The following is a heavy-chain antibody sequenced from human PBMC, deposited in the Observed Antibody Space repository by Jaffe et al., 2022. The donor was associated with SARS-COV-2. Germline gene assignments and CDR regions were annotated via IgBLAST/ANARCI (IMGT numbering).Heavy chain of an antibody. V-gene: IGHV3-43*02. CDR2: ISGDGGST. CDR1: GFTFDDYA. Sequence: EVQLVESGGGVVQPGGSLRLSCAASGFTFDDYAMHWVRQAPGKGLEWVSLISGDGGSTYYADSVKGRFTISRDNSKNSLYLQMNSLRTEDTALYYCAKVFYDFWSGNYGMDVWGQGTTVTVSS. CDR3: AKVFYDFWSGNYGMDV. J-gene: IGHJ6*02. D-gene: IGHD3-3*01.